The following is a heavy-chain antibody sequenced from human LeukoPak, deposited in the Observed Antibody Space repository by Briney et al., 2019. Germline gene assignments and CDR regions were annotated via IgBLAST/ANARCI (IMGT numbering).Heavy chain of an antibody. CDR2: IWYDGNNK. J-gene: IGHJ4*02. Sequence: GRSLRLSCAASGFTFSTYGMHWVRQASGKGLEWVAVIWYDGNNKYYADSVKGRFTISRDNSKNTLYLQINSLRAEDTAVYYCARAYRDDTSGYYYVPFDYWGQGTLVTVSS. CDR1: GFTFSTYG. CDR3: ARAYRDDTSGYYYVPFDY. D-gene: IGHD3-22*01. V-gene: IGHV3-33*01.